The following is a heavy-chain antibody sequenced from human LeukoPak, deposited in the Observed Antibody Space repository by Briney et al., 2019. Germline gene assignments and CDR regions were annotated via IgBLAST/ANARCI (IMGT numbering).Heavy chain of an antibody. CDR2: ISDSGGST. J-gene: IGHJ4*02. CDR3: ANRVPN. V-gene: IGHV3-23*01. CDR1: GFNFNYYA. Sequence: GGSLRLSCAASGFNFNYYAMGWVRQAPGKGPEWVSAISDSGGSTYYADSVKGRFTISRDNSKNTLYLQMNSLRAEDTAVYYCANRVPNWGQGTLVTVSS.